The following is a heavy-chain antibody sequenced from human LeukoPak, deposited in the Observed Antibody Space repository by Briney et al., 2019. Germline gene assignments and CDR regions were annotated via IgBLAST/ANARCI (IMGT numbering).Heavy chain of an antibody. CDR3: ARDPHSGYEDWFDP. J-gene: IGHJ5*02. CDR2: ISAYNGNT. D-gene: IGHD5-12*01. CDR1: GGTFSSYA. V-gene: IGHV1-18*01. Sequence: ASVKVSCKASGGTFSSYAISWVRQAPGQGLEWMGWISAYNGNTNYAQKLQGRVTMTKDTSTSTAYMELRSLRSDDTAVYYCARDPHSGYEDWFDPWGQGTLVTVSS.